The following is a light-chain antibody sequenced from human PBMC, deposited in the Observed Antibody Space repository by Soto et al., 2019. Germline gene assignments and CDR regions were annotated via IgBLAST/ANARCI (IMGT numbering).Light chain of an antibody. Sequence: DIQMTQSPSSLSASLGNRVTITCRASQSISSYLNWYQQKPGKAPKLLIYAASSLQSGVPSRFSGSGSGTDFTLTISSLQPEDFATYFCLQHNNYPPTFGQGTKVDIK. V-gene: IGKV1-17*01. CDR2: AAS. CDR3: LQHNNYPPT. J-gene: IGKJ1*01. CDR1: QSISSY.